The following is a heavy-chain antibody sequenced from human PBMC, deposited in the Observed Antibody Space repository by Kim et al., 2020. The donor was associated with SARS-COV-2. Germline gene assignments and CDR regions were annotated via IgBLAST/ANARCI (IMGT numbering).Heavy chain of an antibody. J-gene: IGHJ3*02. CDR3: AKLGDYYDSSAYYRADVFDM. D-gene: IGHD3-22*01. V-gene: IGHV3-23*01. Sequence: RFTIARDNSKNTLYLQMNSLRAEETAVYYCAKLGDYYDSSAYYRADVFDMWGQGTMVTVSS.